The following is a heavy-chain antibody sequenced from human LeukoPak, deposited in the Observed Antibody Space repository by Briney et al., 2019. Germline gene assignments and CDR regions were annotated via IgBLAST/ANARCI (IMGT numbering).Heavy chain of an antibody. V-gene: IGHV1-46*02. CDR2: INPSGGTA. CDR3: ARGVLYDSSVYSSSAWFDP. J-gene: IGHJ5*02. CDR1: GYTFNSYY. Sequence: ASVKVSCKASGYTFNSYYIHWVRQAPGRGLEWMAIINPSGGTASCAQKFQGRVAMTRDMSTSTVYMELSSLRSEDTAVYYCARGVLYDSSVYSSSAWFDPWGQGTLVTVSS. D-gene: IGHD3-22*01.